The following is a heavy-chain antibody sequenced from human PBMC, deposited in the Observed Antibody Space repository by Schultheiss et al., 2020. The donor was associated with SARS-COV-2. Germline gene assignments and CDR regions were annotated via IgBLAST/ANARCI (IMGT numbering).Heavy chain of an antibody. J-gene: IGHJ6*02. CDR3: ARVAGYCSSTSCSRAHYYYGMDV. V-gene: IGHV4-59*12. CDR2: IYYSGST. D-gene: IGHD2-2*01. Sequence: SETLSLTCTVSNGSISSYYWRWIRQSPGKGLEWIGYIYYSGSTYYNPSLKSRVTISVDTSKNQFSLKLSSVTAADTAVYYCARVAGYCSSTSCSRAHYYYGMDVWGQGTTVTVSS. CDR1: NGSISSYY.